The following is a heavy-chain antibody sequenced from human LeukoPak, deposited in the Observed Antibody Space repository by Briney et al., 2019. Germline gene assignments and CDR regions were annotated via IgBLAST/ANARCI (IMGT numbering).Heavy chain of an antibody. CDR3: ARDHYYCMHV. Sequence: SQTLSLTCAISGDIVSSNSAAWNWSRQSPSRGLEWLGRTYYRSKLYNDYAVSVKSRLTINPDTSKNQFSPQLNSVTPEVTAVYYCARDHYYCMHVWGKGATFTVSS. V-gene: IGHV6-1*01. CDR2: TYYRSKLYN. J-gene: IGHJ6*03. CDR1: GDIVSSNSAA.